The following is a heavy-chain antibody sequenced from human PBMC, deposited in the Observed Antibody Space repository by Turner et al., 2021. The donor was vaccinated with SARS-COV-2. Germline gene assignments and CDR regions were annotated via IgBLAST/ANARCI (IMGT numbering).Heavy chain of an antibody. CDR3: AILRYFDWAYYFDY. CDR1: GGSISSGGYY. V-gene: IGHV4-31*03. J-gene: IGHJ4*02. CDR2: IYYSGST. D-gene: IGHD3-9*01. Sequence: QVQLQESGPGLVKPSPTLSLTCTVSGGSISSGGYYWSWIRQHPGKGLEWIGYIYYSGSTYYNPSLKSRVTISVDTSKNQFSLKLSSVTAADTAVYYCAILRYFDWAYYFDYWGQGTLVTVSS.